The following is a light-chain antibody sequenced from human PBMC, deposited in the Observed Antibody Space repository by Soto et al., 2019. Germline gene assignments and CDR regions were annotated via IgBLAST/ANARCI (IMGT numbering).Light chain of an antibody. CDR2: DAF. CDR1: QSLNSNS. Sequence: EIVLTQSPGTLSVSPGERATLSCRASQSLNSNSLAWYQQKPGQAPRLLIYDAFTRATGIPARFSGSGSGTEFTLTIDSLQSEDFAVYYCHQYDNWPPWTFGQGTKVDIK. V-gene: IGKV3-15*01. CDR3: HQYDNWPPWT. J-gene: IGKJ1*01.